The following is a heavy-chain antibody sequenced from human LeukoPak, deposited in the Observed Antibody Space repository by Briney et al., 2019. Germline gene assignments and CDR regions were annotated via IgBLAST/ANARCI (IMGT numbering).Heavy chain of an antibody. J-gene: IGHJ4*02. CDR1: GGTFSSYA. Sequence: SVTVSCTASGGTFSSYAISWVRQAPGQGLEWMGGIIPIFGTANYAQKFQGRVTITADESTSTAYMELSSLRSEDTAVYYCARERVVSTPHFDYWGQGTLVTVSS. D-gene: IGHD3-3*01. V-gene: IGHV1-69*13. CDR3: ARERVVSTPHFDY. CDR2: IIPIFGTA.